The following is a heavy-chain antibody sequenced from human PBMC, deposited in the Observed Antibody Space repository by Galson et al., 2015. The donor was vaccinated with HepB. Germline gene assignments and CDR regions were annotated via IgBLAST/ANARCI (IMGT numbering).Heavy chain of an antibody. CDR1: GFTFSSYG. V-gene: IGHV3-30*02. J-gene: IGHJ4*02. Sequence: SLRLSCAASGFTFSSYGMHWVRQAPGKGLEWVAFIRYDGSNKYYADSVKGRFTISRDNSKNTLYLQMNSLRAEDTAVCYCAKDGGGSGSYSIDYWGQGTLVTVSS. CDR2: IRYDGSNK. D-gene: IGHD3-10*01. CDR3: AKDGGGSGSYSIDY.